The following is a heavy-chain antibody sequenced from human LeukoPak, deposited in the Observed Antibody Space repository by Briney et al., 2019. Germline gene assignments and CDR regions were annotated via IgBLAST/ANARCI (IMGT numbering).Heavy chain of an antibody. Sequence: SETLSLTCIVSGGSTSHYYWSWIRQSAGKGREWIGYIYYSVTTNYNPSLKSRVTISGDTSWNQFSLQLRAVTAATTAVYYCVRDDPLTTVPEGMDVWSEGTTV. CDR1: GGSTSHYY. V-gene: IGHV4-59*01. D-gene: IGHD4-17*01. CDR2: IYYSVTT. CDR3: VRDDPLTTVPEGMDV. J-gene: IGHJ6*02.